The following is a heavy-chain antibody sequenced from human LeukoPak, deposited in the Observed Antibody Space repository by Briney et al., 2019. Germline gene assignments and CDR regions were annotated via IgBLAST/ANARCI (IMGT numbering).Heavy chain of an antibody. Sequence: GGSLRLSCAASGFTFSNYTMNWVRQAPGKGLEWVSSISSSSTYIYFADSVKGRFTISRDNAKNSLYLQMNSLRAEDTAVYYCARGTTGTTSRGYYFDYWGQGTLVTVSS. D-gene: IGHD1-1*01. CDR1: GFTFSNYT. CDR2: ISSSSTYI. V-gene: IGHV3-21*01. J-gene: IGHJ4*02. CDR3: ARGTTGTTSRGYYFDY.